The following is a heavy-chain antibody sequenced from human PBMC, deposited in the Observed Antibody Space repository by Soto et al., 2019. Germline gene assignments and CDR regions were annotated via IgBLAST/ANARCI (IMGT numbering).Heavy chain of an antibody. CDR2: INAGNGDT. D-gene: IGHD2-15*01. CDR1: GYTFINYA. Sequence: QVQLVQSGAEEKKPGASVKVSCKASGYTFINYAIHWVRQAPGQRLEWMGWINAGNGDTKYSQKFQGRVTITRDTSAHTAYMELSGLRSEGTAVYYCARGGAGYYFDYWGQGTLFTVSS. CDR3: ARGGAGYYFDY. J-gene: IGHJ4*02. V-gene: IGHV1-3*05.